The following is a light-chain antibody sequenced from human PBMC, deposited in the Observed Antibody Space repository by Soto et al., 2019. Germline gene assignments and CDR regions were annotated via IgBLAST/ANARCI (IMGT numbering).Light chain of an antibody. CDR1: QSISSW. CDR2: KAS. J-gene: IGKJ4*01. CDR3: QQYDSYSPLT. V-gene: IGKV1-5*03. Sequence: DIQMTQSPSTLSASVGDRVTITCRASQSISSWLAWYQQKPGKAPKLLIYKASGLESGVPSRFSGSGSGTDFTLTISSLRPDDFATYYCQQYDSYSPLTFGGGTKVDIK.